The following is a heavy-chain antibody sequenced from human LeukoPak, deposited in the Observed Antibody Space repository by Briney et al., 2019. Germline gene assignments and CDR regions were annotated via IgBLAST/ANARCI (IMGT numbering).Heavy chain of an antibody. V-gene: IGHV3-48*01. Sequence: GGSLRLSCAASGFTFSSYNMNWVRQAPGKGLEWVSYISGRSSTKYYADSVKGRFTISRDNAENSLYLQMNSLRVEDTAVYYCARVRLDSGTYSLYYWGQGTLVTVSS. CDR3: ARVRLDSGTYSLYY. J-gene: IGHJ4*02. D-gene: IGHD3-10*01. CDR2: ISGRSSTK. CDR1: GFTFSSYN.